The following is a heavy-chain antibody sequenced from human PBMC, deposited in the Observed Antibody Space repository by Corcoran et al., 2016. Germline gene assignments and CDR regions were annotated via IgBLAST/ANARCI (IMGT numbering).Heavy chain of an antibody. CDR3: VRGSGCSSTSCYYPFDY. CDR2: IYYSGST. D-gene: IGHD2-2*01. CDR1: GGSISSYY. Sequence: PGLVKPSETLSLTCTVSGGSISSYYWTWIRQPPGKGLEWIGYIYYSGSTKYNPSLKSRVTISVDTSKNQFSLKLSSVTASDTAVYYCVRGSGCSSTSCYYPFDYWGKGTLVTVSS. J-gene: IGHJ4*02. V-gene: IGHV4-59*12.